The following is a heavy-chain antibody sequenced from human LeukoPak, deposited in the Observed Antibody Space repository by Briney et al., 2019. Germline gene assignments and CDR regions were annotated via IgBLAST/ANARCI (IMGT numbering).Heavy chain of an antibody. CDR2: ISGSGGST. Sequence: PGGSLRLSCAASGFTFSSYAMSWVRQAPGKGLEWVSAISGSGGSTYYADSVKGRFTISRDNSKNTLYLQMNSLRAEDTAVYYCAEERRDHDYGDYNDYWGQGTLVTVSS. V-gene: IGHV3-23*01. CDR1: GFTFSSYA. J-gene: IGHJ4*02. CDR3: AEERRDHDYGDYNDY. D-gene: IGHD4-17*01.